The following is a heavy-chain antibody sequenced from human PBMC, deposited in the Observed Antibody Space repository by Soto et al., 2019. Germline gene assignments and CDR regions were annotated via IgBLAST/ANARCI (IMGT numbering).Heavy chain of an antibody. CDR1: GYSFTSYW. J-gene: IGHJ6*02. Sequence: GESLKISCKGSGYSFTSYWISWVRQMPGKGLEWMGGIDPSDSYTNYSPSFQGHVTISADKSISTAYLQWSSLKASDTAMYYCARQGVGYSYGPGYYYGMDVWGQGTTVTVSS. CDR3: ARQGVGYSYGPGYYYGMDV. V-gene: IGHV5-10-1*01. CDR2: IDPSDSYT. D-gene: IGHD5-18*01.